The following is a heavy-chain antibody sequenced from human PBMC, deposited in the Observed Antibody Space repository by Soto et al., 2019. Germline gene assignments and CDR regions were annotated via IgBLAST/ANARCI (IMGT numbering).Heavy chain of an antibody. D-gene: IGHD1-26*01. CDR3: ARDGSIVGATGVVDY. V-gene: IGHV1-18*01. J-gene: IGHJ4*02. CDR1: GYTFTSYG. Sequence: ASVKVSCKASGYTFTSYGISWVRQAPGQGLEWMGWISAYNGNTNYAQKLQGRVTMTTDTSTSTAYMELRSLRSDDTAVYCCARDGSIVGATGVVDYWGQGTLVTVSS. CDR2: ISAYNGNT.